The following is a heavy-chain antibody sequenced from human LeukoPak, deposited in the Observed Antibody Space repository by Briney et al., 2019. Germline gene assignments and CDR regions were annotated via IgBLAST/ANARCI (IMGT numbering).Heavy chain of an antibody. CDR3: ARGAPGSYCSGGSCPYFDY. Sequence: GASVKVSCKASGYTFTSYDINWVRQATGQGLEWMGWVNPNSGHTGYAQKFQGRVTKTRNTSISTAYMDLSSLRSEDTAVYYCARGAPGSYCSGGSCPYFDYWGQGTLVSVSS. CDR1: GYTFTSYD. V-gene: IGHV1-8*01. J-gene: IGHJ4*02. D-gene: IGHD2-15*01. CDR2: VNPNSGHT.